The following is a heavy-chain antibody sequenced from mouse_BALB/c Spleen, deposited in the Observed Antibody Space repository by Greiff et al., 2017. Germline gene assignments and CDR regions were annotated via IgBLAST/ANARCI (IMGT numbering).Heavy chain of an antibody. CDR2: ISSGSSTI. J-gene: IGHJ4*01. D-gene: IGHD2-4*01. CDR3: ARTRLRRDAMDY. CDR1: GFTFSSFG. V-gene: IGHV5-17*02. Sequence: EVMLVESGGGLVQPGGSRKLSCAASGFTFSSFGMHWVRQAPEKGLEWVAYISSGSSTIYYADTVKGRFTISRDNPKNTLFLQMTSLRSEDTAMYYCARTRLRRDAMDYWGQGTSVTVSS.